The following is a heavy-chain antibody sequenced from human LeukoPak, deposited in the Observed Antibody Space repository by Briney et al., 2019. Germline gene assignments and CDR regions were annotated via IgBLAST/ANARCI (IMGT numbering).Heavy chain of an antibody. J-gene: IGHJ4*02. CDR3: ARLDNARGAFDY. CDR1: VGSVSSDF. V-gene: IGHV4-59*02. CDR2: MYYSGST. Sequence: SGTLSLTCTVSVGSVSSDFCSGIRQPPGKGLEWIGYMYYSGSTIYNPPLKSRVTMSVDTSKNQFSLQLSSVTAADTAVYYCARLDNARGAFDYWGQGALVTVSS. D-gene: IGHD2-2*03.